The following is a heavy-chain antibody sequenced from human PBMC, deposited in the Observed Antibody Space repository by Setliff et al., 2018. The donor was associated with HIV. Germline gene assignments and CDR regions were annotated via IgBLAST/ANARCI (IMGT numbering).Heavy chain of an antibody. D-gene: IGHD3-10*01. J-gene: IGHJ3*02. CDR2: IISILDIT. CDR3: AGPRGDEAFDI. V-gene: IGHV1-69*10. CDR1: GGTSSTHA. Sequence: ASVTVSCKASGGTSSTHAINWVRQAPGQGLEWMGQIISILDITTYAQSLQGRVTITADESTRTFYMELSSLRSADTAVYYCAGPRGDEAFDIWGQGTKVTVSS.